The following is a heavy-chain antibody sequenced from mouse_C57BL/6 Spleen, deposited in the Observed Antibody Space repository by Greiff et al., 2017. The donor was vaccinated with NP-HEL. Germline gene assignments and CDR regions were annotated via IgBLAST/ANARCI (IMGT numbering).Heavy chain of an antibody. J-gene: IGHJ3*01. Sequence: VQLQQPGAELVKPGASVKLSCKASGYTFTSYWMHWVKQRPGQGLEWIGMIHPNSGSTNYNEKFKSKATLTVDKSSSTAYMQLSSLTSEASAVYYCARSYDGYLAWFAYWGQGTLVTVSA. CDR3: ARSYDGYLAWFAY. CDR1: GYTFTSYW. V-gene: IGHV1-64*01. CDR2: IHPNSGST. D-gene: IGHD2-3*01.